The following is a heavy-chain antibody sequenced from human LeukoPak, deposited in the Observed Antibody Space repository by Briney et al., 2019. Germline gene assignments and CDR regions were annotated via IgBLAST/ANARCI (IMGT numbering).Heavy chain of an antibody. CDR1: GLTFRNYA. J-gene: IGHJ4*02. CDR3: AKGSGSSCYSPCDY. V-gene: IGHV3-23*01. D-gene: IGHD2-15*01. Sequence: SGGSLRLSCAASGLTFRNYAMSCVRQAPGKGLERVSVICANDGNTYYADAVKGRFTITRDNSKDTLYLQMDSLRAEDTAVYYCAKGSGSSCYSPCDYWGQGILVTVSS. CDR2: ICANDGNT.